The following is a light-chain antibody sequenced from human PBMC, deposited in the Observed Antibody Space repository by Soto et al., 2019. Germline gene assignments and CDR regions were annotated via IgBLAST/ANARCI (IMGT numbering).Light chain of an antibody. Sequence: EIVLTQSTGTLSLSPGERATLSCRASQSVSSSYLAWYQQKPGQAPRLLIYGASSRATGIPDRVSGSGSGTDLTLTISRLEPEEFALYYCQQYGSSSWTVGQGTKVEIK. J-gene: IGKJ1*01. CDR1: QSVSSSY. CDR3: QQYGSSSWT. CDR2: GAS. V-gene: IGKV3-20*01.